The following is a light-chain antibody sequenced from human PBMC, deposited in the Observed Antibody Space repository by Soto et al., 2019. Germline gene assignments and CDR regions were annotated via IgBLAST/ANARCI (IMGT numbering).Light chain of an antibody. J-gene: IGLJ2*01. CDR3: AAWDDSLNGVV. CDR2: SNN. V-gene: IGLV1-44*01. CDR1: SSNIGSYT. Sequence: QSVLTQPTSASGTPGQRVTISCSGSSSNIGSYTVNWYQQLPGTAPQLLIYSNNQRPSGVPDRFSGSKSGTSASLAISGLQSEDEADYYCAAWDDSLNGVVFGGGTKLTVL.